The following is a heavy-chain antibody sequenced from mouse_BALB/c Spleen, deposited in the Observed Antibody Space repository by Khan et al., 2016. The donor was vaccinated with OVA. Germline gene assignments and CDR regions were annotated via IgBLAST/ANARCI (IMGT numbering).Heavy chain of an antibody. J-gene: IGHJ3*01. CDR2: LYPGSGNT. Sequence: QVQLQQSGPELVKPGASVKISCKASGYTFTDYYINWVKQKPGQGLEWIGWLYPGSGNTRYNEKFKGRATLTVDTSSRTAYMQLGSLTSEATAVLCCARGDYYGSTTWLSYWGQGTLVTVSA. CDR1: GYTFTDYY. D-gene: IGHD1-1*01. V-gene: IGHV1-84*02. CDR3: ARGDYYGSTTWLSY.